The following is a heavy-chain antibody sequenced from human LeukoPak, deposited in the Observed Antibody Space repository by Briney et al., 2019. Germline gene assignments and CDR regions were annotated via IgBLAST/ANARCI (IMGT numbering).Heavy chain of an antibody. V-gene: IGHV3-7*01. Sequence: PGGSLRLSCAASGFTFSSYWMSWVRQAPGEGLEWVANIKQDGSEKYYVDSVKGRFTISRDNAKNSLYLQMNSLRAEDTAVYYCARDGLTFYYDSSGYPTYYYYGMDVWGQGTTVTVSS. CDR1: GFTFSSYW. J-gene: IGHJ6*02. CDR3: ARDGLTFYYDSSGYPTYYYYGMDV. CDR2: IKQDGSEK. D-gene: IGHD3-22*01.